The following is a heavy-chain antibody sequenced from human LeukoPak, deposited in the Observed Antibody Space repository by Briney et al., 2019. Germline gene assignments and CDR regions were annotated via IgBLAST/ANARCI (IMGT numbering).Heavy chain of an antibody. J-gene: IGHJ4*02. CDR2: MNSDGSST. V-gene: IGHV3-74*01. CDR1: GFTFKNHW. Sequence: PGGSLRLSCAASGFTFKNHWMHWLRQAPGKGLVWVSRMNSDGSSTNYADSVKGRFTISRDNAKNTLYLQMNSLRAEDTAVYYCATDVPAVTIFGYWGQGTLVTVSS. CDR3: ATDVPAVTIFGY. D-gene: IGHD2-2*01.